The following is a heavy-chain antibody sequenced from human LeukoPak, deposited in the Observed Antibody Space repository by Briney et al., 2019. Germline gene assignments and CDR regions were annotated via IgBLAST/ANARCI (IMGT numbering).Heavy chain of an antibody. CDR2: ISGSGGYT. CDR1: GFTFSSYA. Sequence: GGSLRLSCAASGFTFSSYAMSWVRQAPGKGLEWVSAISGSGGYTYYADSVKGRFTISRDNSKNTLYLQMNSLRAEDTAVYYCAKDTASSWWYFDLWGRGTLVTVSS. D-gene: IGHD5-18*01. J-gene: IGHJ2*01. V-gene: IGHV3-23*01. CDR3: AKDTASSWWYFDL.